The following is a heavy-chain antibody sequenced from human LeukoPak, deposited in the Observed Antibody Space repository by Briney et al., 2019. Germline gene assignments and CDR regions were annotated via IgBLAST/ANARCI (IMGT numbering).Heavy chain of an antibody. V-gene: IGHV1-2*02. CDR2: INPNSGGT. J-gene: IGHJ4*02. CDR1: GYTFTGYY. D-gene: IGHD2-2*02. CDR3: ARLPGGLGYCSSTSCYTDDY. Sequence: VASVKVSCKASGYTFTGYYMHWVRQAPGQGLEWMGWINPNSGGTNYAQKFQGRVTMTRDTSISTAYMELSRLRSDDTAVYYCARLPGGLGYCSSTSCYTDDYWGQGTLVTVSS.